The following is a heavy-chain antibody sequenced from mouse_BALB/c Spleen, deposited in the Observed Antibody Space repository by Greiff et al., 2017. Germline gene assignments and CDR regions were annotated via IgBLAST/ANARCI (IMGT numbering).Heavy chain of an antibody. CDR2: ISSGSSTI. Sequence: EVQLVESGGGLVQPGGSRKLSCAASGFTFSSFGMHWVRQAPEKGLEWVAYISSGSSTIYYADTVKGRFTISRDNPKNTLFLQMTSLRSEDTAMYYCARGDYYGSSPRSMDYWGQGTSVTVSS. CDR3: ARGDYYGSSPRSMDY. J-gene: IGHJ4*01. V-gene: IGHV5-17*02. D-gene: IGHD1-1*01. CDR1: GFTFSSFG.